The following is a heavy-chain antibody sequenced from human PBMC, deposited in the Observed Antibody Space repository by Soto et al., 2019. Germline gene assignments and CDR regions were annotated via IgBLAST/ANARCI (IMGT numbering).Heavy chain of an antibody. J-gene: IGHJ3*02. Sequence: ASVKVSCKASGYTFTSYGISWVRQAPGQGLEWMGWISAYNGNTNYAQKLQGRVTMTTDTSTSTAYMELRSLRSDDTAVYYCARDPRLIVVVVADTLNDFDIWGQGTMVTVSS. CDR2: ISAYNGNT. CDR3: ARDPRLIVVVVADTLNDFDI. V-gene: IGHV1-18*01. CDR1: GYTFTSYG. D-gene: IGHD2-15*01.